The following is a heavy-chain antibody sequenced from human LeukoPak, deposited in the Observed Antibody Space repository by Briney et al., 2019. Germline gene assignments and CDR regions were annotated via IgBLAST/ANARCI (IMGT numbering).Heavy chain of an antibody. CDR2: ITWNSGIK. Sequence: GGSLRLSCAASGFTFDDYTMHWDRQAPGKGLEWVSYITWNSGIKGYADSVKGRFTISRDNAKNSLVLQMNSLRVEDTALYYCAKLGGAFDIWGQGTMVIVSS. D-gene: IGHD3-16*01. CDR1: GFTFDDYT. V-gene: IGHV3-9*01. CDR3: AKLGGAFDI. J-gene: IGHJ3*02.